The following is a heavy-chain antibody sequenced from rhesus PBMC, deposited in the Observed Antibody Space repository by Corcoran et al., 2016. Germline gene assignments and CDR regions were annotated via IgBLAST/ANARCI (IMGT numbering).Heavy chain of an antibody. CDR3: ARHSAAADFDY. D-gene: IGHD6-31*01. Sequence: EVQLVESGGGLVQPGGSLRLSCAASGFTFSDHYMDWVRQAPGKGLEWVSSISSGSGRTTLYPDSVKGRFTISRDNAKNTVYLQMNSLRAEDTAVYYCARHSAAADFDYWGQGVLVTVSS. J-gene: IGHJ4*01. CDR2: ISSGSGRTT. V-gene: IGHV3-110*02. CDR1: GFTFSDHY.